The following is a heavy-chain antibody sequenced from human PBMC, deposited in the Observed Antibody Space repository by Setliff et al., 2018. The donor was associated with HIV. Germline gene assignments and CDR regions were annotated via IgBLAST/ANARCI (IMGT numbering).Heavy chain of an antibody. D-gene: IGHD3-22*01. CDR2: FDPEDGET. Sequence: ASVKVSCKISGYTLTELSIHWVRQAPGKGLEWMANFDPEDGETFYAQKFQGRLTMTEDTSTDTAYMELSSLRSEDTAVYYYARIPNHSSGFDYWGQGTPVTVSS. V-gene: IGHV1-24*01. CDR3: ARIPNHSSGFDY. J-gene: IGHJ4*02. CDR1: GYTLTELS.